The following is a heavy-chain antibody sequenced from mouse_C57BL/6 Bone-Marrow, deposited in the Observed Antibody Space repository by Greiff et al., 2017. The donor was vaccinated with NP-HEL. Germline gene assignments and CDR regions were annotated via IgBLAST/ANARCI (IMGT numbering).Heavy chain of an antibody. V-gene: IGHV1-54*01. J-gene: IGHJ2*01. Sequence: VQLQESGAELVRPGTSVKVSCKASGYAFTYYLIEWVKQRPGQGLEWIGVINPGSGGTNYNEKFKGKATLTADKSSSTAYMQLSSLTSEDSAVYFCAKRNWDSDYWGQGTTLTVSS. CDR3: AKRNWDSDY. CDR1: GYAFTYYL. D-gene: IGHD4-1*01. CDR2: INPGSGGT.